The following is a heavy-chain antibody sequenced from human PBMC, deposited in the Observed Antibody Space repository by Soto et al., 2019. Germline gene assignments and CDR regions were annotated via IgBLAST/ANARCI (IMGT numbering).Heavy chain of an antibody. J-gene: IGHJ4*02. CDR1: GGSISSGGYY. CDR2: IYYGGST. Sequence: SETLSLTCTVSGGSISSGGYYWSWIRQHPGKGLEWIGYIYYGGSTYYSPSLKSRVTISVDTSKNKFSLKLSSVTAADTAVYYCARIAAASTNFDYWGQGTLVTVSS. CDR3: ARIAAASTNFDY. D-gene: IGHD6-13*01. V-gene: IGHV4-31*03.